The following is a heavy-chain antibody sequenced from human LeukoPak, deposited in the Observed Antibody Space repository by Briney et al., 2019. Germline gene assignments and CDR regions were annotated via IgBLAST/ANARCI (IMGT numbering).Heavy chain of an antibody. CDR3: AREEYSSSFPPYYFDY. CDR2: ISSSSSTI. CDR1: GFNFSSYW. D-gene: IGHD6-6*01. V-gene: IGHV3-48*01. Sequence: GGSLRLSCAASGFNFSSYWVNWVRQAPGKGLEWVSYISSSSSTIYYADSVKGRFTISRDNAKNSLYLQMNSLRAEDTAVYYCAREEYSSSFPPYYFDYWGQGTLVTVSS. J-gene: IGHJ4*02.